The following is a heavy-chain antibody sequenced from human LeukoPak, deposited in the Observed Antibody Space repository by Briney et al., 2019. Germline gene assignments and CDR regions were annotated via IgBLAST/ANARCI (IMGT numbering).Heavy chain of an antibody. CDR2: ISYDGSNK. CDR1: GFTFSSYA. Sequence: PGGPLRLSCAASGFTFSSYAMHWVRQAPGKGLEWVAVISYDGSNKYYADSVKGRFTFSRDNSKNTLYLQMNSLRAEDTAVYYFARDRSGAGRPRHLFDYWGPGTLGTGSP. V-gene: IGHV3-30-3*01. D-gene: IGHD1-14*01. J-gene: IGHJ4*02. CDR3: ARDRSGAGRPRHLFDY.